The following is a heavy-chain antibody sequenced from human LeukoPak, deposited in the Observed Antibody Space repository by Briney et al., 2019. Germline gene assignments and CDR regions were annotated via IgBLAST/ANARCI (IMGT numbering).Heavy chain of an antibody. CDR2: IYTSGST. CDR3: AREVTILGVLRAVGY. Sequence: SETLSLTCIVSGGSISSYYWSWTRQPAGKGLEWIGRIYTSGSTNYNPSLKSRVTMSVDTSKNQFSLKLSSVTAADTAVYYCAREVTILGVLRAVGYWGQGTLVTVSS. J-gene: IGHJ4*02. D-gene: IGHD3-3*01. V-gene: IGHV4-4*07. CDR1: GGSISSYY.